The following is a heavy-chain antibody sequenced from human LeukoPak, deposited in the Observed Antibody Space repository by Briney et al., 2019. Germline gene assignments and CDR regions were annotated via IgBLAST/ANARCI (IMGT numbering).Heavy chain of an antibody. D-gene: IGHD3-9*01. J-gene: IGHJ4*02. CDR1: GYTFTSYG. CDR3: VLGDILTGYWAEYFPY. V-gene: IGHV1-18*01. Sequence: GASVKVSCKASGYTFTSYGISWVRQAPGQGLEWMGWSSGYNGNTNYAHKFQGRVSMTTDTPTRTAYMELKSLRSDDTAVYYCVLGDILTGYWAEYFPYWGQGTLVTVSS. CDR2: SSGYNGNT.